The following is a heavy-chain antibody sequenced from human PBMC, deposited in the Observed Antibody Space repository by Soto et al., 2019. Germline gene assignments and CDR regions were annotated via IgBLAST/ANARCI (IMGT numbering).Heavy chain of an antibody. Sequence: EVHLVESGGGLVKPGGSLRLSCAVSGFTFSSCTMNWVRQAPGKGLEWVSSISPSTSHIYYPDSVKGRFTISRDNAKNSQFLQMNILRAENTAVYYCSRCSGGACHQNYGMDVWGQGTTVTVSS. CDR3: SRCSGGACHQNYGMDV. J-gene: IGHJ6*02. V-gene: IGHV3-21*01. CDR2: ISPSTSHI. D-gene: IGHD2-15*01. CDR1: GFTFSSCT.